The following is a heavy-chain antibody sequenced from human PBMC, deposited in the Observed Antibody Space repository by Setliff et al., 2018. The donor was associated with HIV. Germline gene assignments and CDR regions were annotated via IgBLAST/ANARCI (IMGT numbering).Heavy chain of an antibody. CDR3: VRDQKHVEVVSATLNMPGYHYYYYMDV. CDR1: GFTFSSYW. V-gene: IGHV3-74*01. D-gene: IGHD2-2*01. J-gene: IGHJ6*03. Sequence: PGGSLRLSCAASGFTFSSYWMHWVRQAPGKGLVWVSLINSDGGTTYYADSVQGRFTISRDNAKNTLYLQMNSLRAEDTAVYYCVRDQKHVEVVSATLNMPGYHYYYYMDVWGKGTTVTVSS. CDR2: INSDGGTT.